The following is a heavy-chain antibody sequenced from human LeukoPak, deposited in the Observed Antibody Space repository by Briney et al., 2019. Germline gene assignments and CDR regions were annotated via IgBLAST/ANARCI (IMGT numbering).Heavy chain of an antibody. J-gene: IGHJ3*02. D-gene: IGHD2-15*01. Sequence: PSETLSLTCTVSGASMSGRNYYWGWIRQSPGKGLEWIGTIYYSGTTNYNPSLEGRVTMSVDTFENQFSLKLNSVTAADTAVYYCASRPPWWQNPTFLFDIWGQGTMVSVSS. CDR2: IYYSGTT. V-gene: IGHV4-39*01. CDR3: ASRPPWWQNPTFLFDI. CDR1: GASMSGRNYY.